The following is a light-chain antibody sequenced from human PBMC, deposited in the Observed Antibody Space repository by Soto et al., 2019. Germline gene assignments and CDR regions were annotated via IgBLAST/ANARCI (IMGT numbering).Light chain of an antibody. Sequence: SYELTQPPSVSVAPGQTARLACGGDNIGRKSVHWYQHKPGQAPVMVINYDTGRPSGIPERFSGSKSDNTATLTLSRVEDGDEADYYCQVWDTSNDHVVFGGGTKLTVL. J-gene: IGLJ2*01. CDR3: QVWDTSNDHVV. CDR1: NIGRKS. V-gene: IGLV3-21*04. CDR2: YDT.